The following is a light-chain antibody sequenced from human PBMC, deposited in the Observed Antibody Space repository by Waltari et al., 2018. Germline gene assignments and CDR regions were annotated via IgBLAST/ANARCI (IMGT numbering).Light chain of an antibody. CDR1: QSLLQSNRYDY. J-gene: IGKJ1*01. Sequence: DIMVTQSPLSLPVPPGEPASISCTSTQSLLQSNRYDYLDWYLQKPGQAPQLLMYFGSNRASGVPDRLSGSGSGTNFTLKISRVEAEDVGVYYCMQGLQPPWTFGQGTKVEI. CDR2: FGS. CDR3: MQGLQPPWT. V-gene: IGKV2-28*01.